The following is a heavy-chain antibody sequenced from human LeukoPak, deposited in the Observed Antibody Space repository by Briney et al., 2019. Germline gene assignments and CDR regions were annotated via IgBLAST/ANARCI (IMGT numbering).Heavy chain of an antibody. V-gene: IGHV3-7*04. CDR2: IKQDGTEQ. Sequence: GGSLRLSCAASGFPFSSYWMTWVRQAPGKGLEWVANIKQDGTEQNYVDSVKGRFTISGDNAKNSLYLQMNSLRAEDTALYYCARGEDNADEYLREDYWGQGILVTVSS. J-gene: IGHJ4*02. D-gene: IGHD2/OR15-2a*01. CDR3: ARGEDNADEYLREDY. CDR1: GFPFSSYW.